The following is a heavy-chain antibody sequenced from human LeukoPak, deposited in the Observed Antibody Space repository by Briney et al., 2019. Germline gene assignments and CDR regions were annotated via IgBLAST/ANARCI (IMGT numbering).Heavy chain of an antibody. CDR2: IYYSGST. J-gene: IGHJ5*02. CDR1: GGSISSGGYS. V-gene: IGHV4-31*03. Sequence: TPSQTLSLTCTVSGGSISSGGYSWSWIRQHPGKGLEWIGYIYYSGSTYYNPSLKSRVTISVDTSKNQFSLKLSSVTAADTAVYYCARRVQHPNWFDPWGQGTLVTVSS. CDR3: ARRVQHPNWFDP.